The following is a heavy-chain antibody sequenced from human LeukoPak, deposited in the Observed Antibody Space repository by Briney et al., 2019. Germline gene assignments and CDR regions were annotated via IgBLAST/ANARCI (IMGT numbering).Heavy chain of an antibody. CDR1: GFTFSSYG. CDR2: IRYDGSNK. J-gene: IGHJ3*02. V-gene: IGHV3-30*02. D-gene: IGHD3-9*01. CDR3: AKDGRYVDWLLGEYDAFDI. Sequence: GGCLRLSCAASGFTFSSYGVHWVRQAPGKGLEWVAFIRYDGSNKYYADSVKGRFTISRDNSKNTLYLQMNSLRTEDTDVYYCAKDGRYVDWLLGEYDAFDIRGQGTMGPVSP.